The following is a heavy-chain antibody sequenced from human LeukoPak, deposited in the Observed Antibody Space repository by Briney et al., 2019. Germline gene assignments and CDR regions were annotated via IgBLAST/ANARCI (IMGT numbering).Heavy chain of an antibody. CDR1: GFTFSSYS. Sequence: AGGSLRLSCAASGFTFSSYSMNWVRQAPGKGLEWVSSISSSSSYIYYADSVKGRFTISRDNAKNSLYLQMNSLRAEDTAVYYCARAYRERKVVVVPAAMRYYMDVWGKGTTVTVSS. D-gene: IGHD2-2*01. CDR2: ISSSSSYI. V-gene: IGHV3-21*01. CDR3: ARAYRERKVVVVPAAMRYYMDV. J-gene: IGHJ6*03.